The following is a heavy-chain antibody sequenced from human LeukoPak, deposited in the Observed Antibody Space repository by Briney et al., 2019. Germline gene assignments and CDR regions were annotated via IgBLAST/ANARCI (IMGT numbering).Heavy chain of an antibody. D-gene: IGHD4-17*01. CDR1: GFTFSSYW. CDR3: ARIPKTTYFDY. V-gene: IGHV3-74*01. Sequence: PGGSLRLSCAASGFTFSSYWMHWVRQAPGKGLVWVSRINSDGSSTSYADSVKGRFTISRDNAKNTLYLQMNSLRAEDTAVYYCARIPKTTYFDYWGQGTLVTVSS. J-gene: IGHJ4*02. CDR2: INSDGSST.